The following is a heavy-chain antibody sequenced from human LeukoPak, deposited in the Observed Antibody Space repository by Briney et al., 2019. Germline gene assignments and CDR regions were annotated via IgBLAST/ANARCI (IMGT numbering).Heavy chain of an antibody. V-gene: IGHV1-2*02. CDR3: ARTFYYGSGRARYMDV. CDR2: INPDSGGT. J-gene: IGHJ6*03. CDR1: GYTFTGYH. Sequence: VASVTVSCKASGYTFTGYHMHWVRQAPGQGLEWMGWINPDSGGTDYAQKFQGRVTMTRDTSISTAYMELSRLRSDDTAMYYCARTFYYGSGRARYMDVWGKGTTVTVSS. D-gene: IGHD3-10*01.